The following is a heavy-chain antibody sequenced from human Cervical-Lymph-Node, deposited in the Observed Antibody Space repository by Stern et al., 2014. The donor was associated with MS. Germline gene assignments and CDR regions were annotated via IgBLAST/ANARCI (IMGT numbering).Heavy chain of an antibody. J-gene: IGHJ3*02. Sequence: VQLVASGAEVKQPGASVKVSCTASGYTFTSYGLSWVRQAPGQGLEWLGLSSAYNGNTNYAHKLQGRVTMTTDTSTSTAYMELRSLRSDDTAVYYCARGLLGSENAFDIWGQGTMVTVSS. CDR3: ARGLLGSENAFDI. CDR2: SSAYNGNT. D-gene: IGHD2-15*01. V-gene: IGHV1-18*01. CDR1: GYTFTSYG.